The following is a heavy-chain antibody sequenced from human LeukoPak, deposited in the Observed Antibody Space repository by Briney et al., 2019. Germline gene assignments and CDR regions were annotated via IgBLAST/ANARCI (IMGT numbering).Heavy chain of an antibody. Sequence: GGSLRLSCVVSGFTFSSYGMSWVRQAPGKGLEWVSLISGSSGRTYYADSVKGRFTISRDISKNTLYLQMNSRRAEDTAIYYCAKREYCSSTSCSHYFDYWGQGTLVTVSS. D-gene: IGHD2-2*01. J-gene: IGHJ4*02. V-gene: IGHV3-23*01. CDR2: ISGSSGRT. CDR1: GFTFSSYG. CDR3: AKREYCSSTSCSHYFDY.